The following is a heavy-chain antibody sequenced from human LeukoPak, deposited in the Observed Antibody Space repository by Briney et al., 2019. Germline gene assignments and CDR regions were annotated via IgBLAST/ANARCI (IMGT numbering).Heavy chain of an antibody. D-gene: IGHD6-19*01. CDR3: AKDGGGWYTSGWYYFDY. J-gene: IGHJ4*02. CDR2: IYDSD. CDR1: GASIASSSYY. V-gene: IGHV4-39*07. Sequence: SETLSLTCTVSGASIASSSYYWSWLRQPPGKGLELIGNIYDSDLHNPSLKSRVTISVDMSKNQFSLRLSSATAADTAMYYCAKDGGGWYTSGWYYFDYWGQGTLVTVSS.